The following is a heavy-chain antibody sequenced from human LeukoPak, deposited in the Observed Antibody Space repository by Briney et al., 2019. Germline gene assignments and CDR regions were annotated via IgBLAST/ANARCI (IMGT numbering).Heavy chain of an antibody. J-gene: IGHJ3*02. CDR1: GGSISSYH. CDR2: IYSSGST. CDR3: ARARNYYDSSGFYYEGDAFDI. V-gene: IGHV4-59*01. Sequence: SETLSLTCTVSGGSISSYHWSWIRQPPGKGLECIGYIYSSGSTNYNPSLKSRVTISVDTSKKQFSLKLSSVTAADTAVYYCARARNYYDSSGFYYEGDAFDIWGQGTMVTVSS. D-gene: IGHD3-22*01.